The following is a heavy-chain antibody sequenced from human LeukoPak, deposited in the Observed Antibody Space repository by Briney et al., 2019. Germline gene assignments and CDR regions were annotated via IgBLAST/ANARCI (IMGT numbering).Heavy chain of an antibody. CDR2: ISTTGGST. CDR1: RFTFSNYA. V-gene: IGHV3-23*01. Sequence: GGSLRLSCAASRFTFSNYAMSWVRQAPGKGLEWVSAISTTGGSTYYADSVKGRFTISRENSKNTLYLQMNNLRAEDTAVYYCAKDPLSHYYDSSAYKDYWGQGTLVTVSS. J-gene: IGHJ4*02. CDR3: AKDPLSHYYDSSAYKDY. D-gene: IGHD3-22*01.